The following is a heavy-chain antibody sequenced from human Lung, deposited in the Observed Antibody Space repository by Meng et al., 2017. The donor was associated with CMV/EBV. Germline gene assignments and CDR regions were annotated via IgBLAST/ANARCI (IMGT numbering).Heavy chain of an antibody. Sequence: ASVKVSCKASGYTFTSYGISWVRQAPGQGLEWMGWISAYNGNTNYAQKPQGRVTMTTDTSTSTAYMELRSLRSDDTAVYYCARNRYCSSTSCYFDYWGQGTLVTVSS. J-gene: IGHJ4*03. CDR1: GYTFTSYG. CDR3: ARNRYCSSTSCYFDY. V-gene: IGHV1-18*01. D-gene: IGHD2-2*01. CDR2: ISAYNGNT.